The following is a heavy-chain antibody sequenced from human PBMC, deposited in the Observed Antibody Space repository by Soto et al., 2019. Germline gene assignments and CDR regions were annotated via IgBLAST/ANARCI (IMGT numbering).Heavy chain of an antibody. D-gene: IGHD1-26*01. J-gene: IGHJ6*02. CDR3: ARRTLRGWYSGYYYYYGMDV. V-gene: IGHV3-9*01. Sequence: EVQLVESGGGLVQPGRSLRLSCAASGFTFDDYAMHWVRQAPGKGLEWVSGISWNSGSIGYADSVKGRFTISRDNAKNSLYMQMNSLRAEDTALYYRARRTLRGWYSGYYYYYGMDVWGQGTTVSVSS. CDR2: ISWNSGSI. CDR1: GFTFDDYA.